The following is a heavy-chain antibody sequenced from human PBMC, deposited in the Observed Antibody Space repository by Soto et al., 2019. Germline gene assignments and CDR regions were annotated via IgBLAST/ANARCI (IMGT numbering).Heavy chain of an antibody. J-gene: IGHJ4*02. CDR1: GYTFTSYG. CDR2: ISAYNGNT. V-gene: IGHV1-18*01. D-gene: IGHD6-13*01. CDR3: ARVIAANEPTGLPRYPFDF. Sequence: ASVKVSCKASGYTFTSYGISWVRQAPGQGLEWMGWISAYNGNTNYAQKLQGRVTMTTDTSTSTAYMELRILRPDDTAAYYCARVIAANEPTGLPRYPFDFWGEGTLETVSS.